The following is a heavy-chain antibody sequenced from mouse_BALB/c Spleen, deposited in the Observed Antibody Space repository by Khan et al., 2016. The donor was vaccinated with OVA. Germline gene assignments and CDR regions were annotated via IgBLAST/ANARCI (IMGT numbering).Heavy chain of an antibody. CDR2: IFPGTGTT. J-gene: IGHJ3*01. CDR3: ARGYFGNYEFAY. Sequence: QVQLQQSGAELVKPGASVKLSCKTSGYTFTSYWIQWVKQRPGQGLGWIGQIFPGTGTTYYNENFKGKATLTVDTSSNTAYMQFSSLTSEDSAGYFGARGYFGNYEFAYWGQGTLVTVSP. CDR1: GYTFTSYW. D-gene: IGHD2-1*01. V-gene: IGHV1S132*01.